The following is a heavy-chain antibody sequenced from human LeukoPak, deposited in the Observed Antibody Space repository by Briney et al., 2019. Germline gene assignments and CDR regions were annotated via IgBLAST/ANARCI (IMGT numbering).Heavy chain of an antibody. Sequence: ASVKVSCKTSGYSFTDYYMHWVRQAPGQGLEWMGWINPNSGGTSSAQKFQGRVTLTRDTSITTVYMEVSWLTSDDTAIYYCARADRLHGGPYLIGPWGQGTLVTVSS. CDR3: ARADRLHGGPYLIGP. CDR1: GYSFTDYY. V-gene: IGHV1-2*02. CDR2: INPNSGGT. J-gene: IGHJ5*02. D-gene: IGHD2-21*01.